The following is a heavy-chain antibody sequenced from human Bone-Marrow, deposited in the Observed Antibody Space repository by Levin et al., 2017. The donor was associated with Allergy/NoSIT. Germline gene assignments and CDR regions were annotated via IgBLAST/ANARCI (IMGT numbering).Heavy chain of an antibody. CDR2: AYYSGSTGST. J-gene: IGHJ6*02. D-gene: IGHD6-6*01. Sequence: ASETLSLTCTVSGGSISSYHWSWIRRPPGKGLEWIGYAYYSGSTGSTNYNPSLKSRVTISVDTSKNQFSLKLSSVTAADTAVYYCARDRVLKPSSSREQYYYYGMDVWGQGTTVTVSS. CDR3: ARDRVLKPSSSREQYYYYGMDV. V-gene: IGHV4-59*13. CDR1: GGSISSYH.